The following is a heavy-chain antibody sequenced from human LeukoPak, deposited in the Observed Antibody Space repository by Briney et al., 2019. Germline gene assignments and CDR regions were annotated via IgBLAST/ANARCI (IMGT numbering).Heavy chain of an antibody. D-gene: IGHD6-19*01. CDR1: GFTFSSYS. V-gene: IGHV3-48*04. Sequence: GGSLRLSCAASGFTFSSYSMNWVRQAPGKGLEWVSYISSSSSTIYYADSVKGRFTISRDNAKNSLYLQMNSLRAEDTAVYYCARDRPSSGWSEGDAFDIWGQGTMVTVSS. J-gene: IGHJ3*02. CDR2: ISSSSSTI. CDR3: ARDRPSSGWSEGDAFDI.